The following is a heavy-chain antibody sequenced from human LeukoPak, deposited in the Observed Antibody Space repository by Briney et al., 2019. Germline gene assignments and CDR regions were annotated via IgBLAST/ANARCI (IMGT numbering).Heavy chain of an antibody. CDR1: GGSISSYY. J-gene: IGHJ1*01. CDR3: ARGVSYYDSSGYYNEYFQH. V-gene: IGHV4-59*08. CDR2: IYYSGST. D-gene: IGHD3-22*01. Sequence: SETLSLACTVSGGSISSYYWSWIRQPPGKGLEWIGYIYYSGSTNYNPSLKSRVTISVDTSKNQFSLKLSSVTAADTAVYYCARGVSYYDSSGYYNEYFQHWGQGTLVTVSS.